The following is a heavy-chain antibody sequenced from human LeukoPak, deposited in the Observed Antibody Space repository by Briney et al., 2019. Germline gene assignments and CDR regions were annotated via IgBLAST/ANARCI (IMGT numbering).Heavy chain of an antibody. Sequence: PSETLSLTCAVSGGSFSGYYWSWIRQSPVKGLEWIGEIYLYGTTNYNPSFTSRVTMSVDRSRNQFSLKLTSVTAADTAVYYCARQKWEQQGRDYYFNGLDVWGPGTTVIVSS. J-gene: IGHJ6*02. D-gene: IGHD1/OR15-1a*01. CDR3: ARQKWEQQGRDYYFNGLDV. V-gene: IGHV4-34*01. CDR1: GGSFSGYY. CDR2: IYLYGTT.